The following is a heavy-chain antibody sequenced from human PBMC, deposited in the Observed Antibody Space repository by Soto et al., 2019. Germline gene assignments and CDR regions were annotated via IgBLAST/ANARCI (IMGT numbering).Heavy chain of an antibody. J-gene: IGHJ6*02. V-gene: IGHV3-64*04. CDR3: TTVSYYDFWSGLESGMDV. CDR2: ITSNGGST. Sequence: PGGSLRLSCAASGFTFSSYAMHWVRQAPGKGLECVSAITSNGGSTDYASSVKGRFTISRDDSKNTLYLQMNSLKTEDTAVYYCTTVSYYDFWSGLESGMDVWGQGTTVTVSS. CDR1: GFTFSSYA. D-gene: IGHD3-3*01.